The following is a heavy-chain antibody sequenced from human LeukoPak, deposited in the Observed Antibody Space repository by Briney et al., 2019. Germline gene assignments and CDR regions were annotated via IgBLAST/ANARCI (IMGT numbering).Heavy chain of an antibody. Sequence: GGSLRLSCAASGFTFSSYAMSWVRQAPGKGLEWVSSISSSSSYIYYADSVKGRFTISRDNAKNSLYLQMNSLRAEDTAVYYCARDIDSSGYYENWGQGTLVTVSS. D-gene: IGHD3-22*01. V-gene: IGHV3-21*01. J-gene: IGHJ4*02. CDR1: GFTFSSYA. CDR3: ARDIDSSGYYEN. CDR2: ISSSSSYI.